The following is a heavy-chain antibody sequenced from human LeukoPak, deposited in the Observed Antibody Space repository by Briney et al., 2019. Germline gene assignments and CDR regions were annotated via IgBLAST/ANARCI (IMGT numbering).Heavy chain of an antibody. CDR3: ARVFLERLTSGYFDN. D-gene: IGHD3-3*01. V-gene: IGHV3-30-3*01. CDR2: ISYDGRQK. CDR1: GFTFSEYA. Sequence: GRSLRLSCAASGFTFSEYAMHWVRQAPGKGLEWVAVISYDGRQKYYGDSVKGRFTISRDNPKNTLYLQMNSLRDDDTAVYYCARVFLERLTSGYFDNWGQGTLVTVSS. J-gene: IGHJ4*02.